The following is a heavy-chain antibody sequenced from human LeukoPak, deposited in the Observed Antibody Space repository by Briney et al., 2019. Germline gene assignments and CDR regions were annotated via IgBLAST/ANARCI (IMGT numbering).Heavy chain of an antibody. Sequence: ASVKVSCKASGHTFTSYYIHWVRQAPGQGLEWMGMINPSGGRTSYAQKFQGRVTMTRDMSTSTVYMELSSLRSEDTAVYYCARVVPSSYYYDILTGYLDYWGQGTLVTVSS. CDR3: ARVVPSSYYYDILTGYLDY. CDR1: GHTFTSYY. V-gene: IGHV1-46*01. D-gene: IGHD3-9*01. J-gene: IGHJ4*02. CDR2: INPSGGRT.